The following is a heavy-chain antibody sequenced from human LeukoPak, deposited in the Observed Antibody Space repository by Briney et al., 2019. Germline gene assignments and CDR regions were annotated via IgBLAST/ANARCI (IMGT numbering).Heavy chain of an antibody. CDR1: GGTFSSYA. CDR2: IIPILGIA. D-gene: IGHD1-1*01. Sequence: SVKVSCKASGGTFSSYAISWVRRAPGQGLEWMGRIIPILGIANYAQKFQGRVTITADKSTSTAYMELSSLRSEDTAVYYCARYLPGTTPYYYYGMDVWGQGTTVTVSS. V-gene: IGHV1-69*04. CDR3: ARYLPGTTPYYYYGMDV. J-gene: IGHJ6*02.